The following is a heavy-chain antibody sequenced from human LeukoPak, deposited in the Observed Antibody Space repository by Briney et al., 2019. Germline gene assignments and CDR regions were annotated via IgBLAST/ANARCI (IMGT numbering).Heavy chain of an antibody. J-gene: IGHJ4*02. CDR3: ARDYGYEIDY. CDR1: GFTFSSYS. CDR2: ISSSST. V-gene: IGHV3-21*01. Sequence: GGSLRLSCAASGFTFSSYSMNWVRQAPGKGLEWVSSISSSSTYADSVKGRYTISRDSAKNSLYLQMNSLRVEDTAVYYCARDYGYEIDYWGQGTLVTVSS. D-gene: IGHD5-24*01.